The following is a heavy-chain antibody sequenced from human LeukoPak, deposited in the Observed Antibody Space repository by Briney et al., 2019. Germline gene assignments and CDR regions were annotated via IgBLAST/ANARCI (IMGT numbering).Heavy chain of an antibody. CDR3: ARCGSYYDSTGYFPTTYYYYYMDV. CDR1: GGSISSYY. D-gene: IGHD3-22*01. J-gene: IGHJ6*03. V-gene: IGHV4-59*01. CDR2: IYYSGST. Sequence: SETLSLTCTVYGGSISSYYWSWIRQSPGKGLEWIGYIYYSGSTNYNPSLKSRVTISVDTSNNQFSLKLTSVTAADTAVYYCARCGSYYDSTGYFPTTYYYYYMDVWGKGTTVTVSS.